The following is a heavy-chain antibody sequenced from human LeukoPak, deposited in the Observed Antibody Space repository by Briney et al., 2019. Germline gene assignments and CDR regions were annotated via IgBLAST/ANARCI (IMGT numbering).Heavy chain of an antibody. CDR2: ISSSSYI. V-gene: IGHV3-21*01. CDR3: ARNGLDAFDI. Sequence: PGGSLRLSCAASGFTFSTYGIHWVRQAPGKGLEWVSSISSSSYIYYADSVKGRFTISRDNAKNSLYLQMNSLRAEDTAVYYCARNGLDAFDIWGQGTMVTISS. D-gene: IGHD3/OR15-3a*01. CDR1: GFTFSTYG. J-gene: IGHJ3*02.